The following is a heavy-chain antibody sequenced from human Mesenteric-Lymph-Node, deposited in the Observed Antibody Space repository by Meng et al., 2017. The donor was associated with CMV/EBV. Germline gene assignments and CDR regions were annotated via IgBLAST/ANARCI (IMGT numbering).Heavy chain of an antibody. CDR2: IYYTGAV. J-gene: IGHJ5*02. V-gene: IGHV4-31*02. CDR1: RDSISSRSHY. Sequence: SCTASRDSISSRSHYWSWIRHHPGRGLEWIGNIYYTGAVYYNPSLKSRVIVSIDTSKNEFSLKLTSVTAADTAVYYCARFGIVGTTNHFVPWGQGTQVTVSS. CDR3: ARFGIVGTTNHFVP. D-gene: IGHD1-26*01.